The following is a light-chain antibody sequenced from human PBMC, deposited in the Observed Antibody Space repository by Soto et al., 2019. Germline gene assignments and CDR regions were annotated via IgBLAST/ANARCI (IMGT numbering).Light chain of an antibody. CDR2: DTS. CDR1: QSIGNN. Sequence: EIVLTQSPGTLSLSPGERATLSCRASQSIGNNLGWYQQKPGKAPRLLIYDTSNRAPGIPARFSGSGSGTDFTLTISSLEPEDFAVYYCQQRFSWPRTFGQGTKVDIK. V-gene: IGKV3-11*01. CDR3: QQRFSWPRT. J-gene: IGKJ1*01.